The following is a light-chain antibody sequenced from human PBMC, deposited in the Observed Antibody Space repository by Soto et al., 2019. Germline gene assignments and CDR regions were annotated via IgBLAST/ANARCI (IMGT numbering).Light chain of an antibody. J-gene: IGLJ1*01. V-gene: IGLV2-14*03. CDR1: SYDIGSYNY. Sequence: QSALTQPASMSGSPGQSITISCTGTSYDIGSYNYVSWYQHHPGKAPKLMIFDVSNRPSGVSNRFSGSKSGNTASLTISGLQAEDEADYYCSSYTSTSTYVFGPGTKVTVL. CDR3: SSYTSTSTYV. CDR2: DVS.